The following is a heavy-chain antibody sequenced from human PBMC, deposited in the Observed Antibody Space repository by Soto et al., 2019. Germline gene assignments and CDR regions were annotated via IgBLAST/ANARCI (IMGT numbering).Heavy chain of an antibody. V-gene: IGHV3-23*01. D-gene: IGHD3-22*01. CDR2: ISGSGGRT. Sequence: GSLRLSCAASGFTFTIYAMSWVRQAPGKGLEWVSAISGSGGRTYYADSVKGRFTISSDNSKNTLYLQMNSLRADDTAVYYCAKGGYYDSSGYYYPFDYWGQGALVTVSS. CDR1: GFTFTIYA. J-gene: IGHJ4*02. CDR3: AKGGYYDSSGYYYPFDY.